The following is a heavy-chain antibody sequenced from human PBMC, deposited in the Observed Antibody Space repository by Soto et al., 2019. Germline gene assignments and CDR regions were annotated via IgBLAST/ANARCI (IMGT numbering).Heavy chain of an antibody. CDR3: AREIRFLEEYYYYYYGMDV. D-gene: IGHD3-3*01. V-gene: IGHV6-1*01. CDR1: GDSVSSNSAA. Sequence: SQTLSLPCAISGDSVSSNSAAWNWIRQSPSRGLEWLGRTYYRSKWYNDYAVSVKSRITINPDTSKNQFSLQLNSVTPEDTAVYYCAREIRFLEEYYYYYYGMDVWGQGTTVTVSS. J-gene: IGHJ6*02. CDR2: TYYRSKWYN.